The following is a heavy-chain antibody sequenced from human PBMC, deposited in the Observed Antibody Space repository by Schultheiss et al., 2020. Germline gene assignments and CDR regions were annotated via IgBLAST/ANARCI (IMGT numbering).Heavy chain of an antibody. V-gene: IGHV4-4*07. CDR1: GGSISSYY. CDR3: ARAPAAMFYYYYMDV. D-gene: IGHD2-2*01. CDR2: IYTSGST. J-gene: IGHJ6*03. Sequence: SETLSLTCTVSGGSISSYYWSWIRQPAGKGLEWIGRIYTSGSTNYNPSLKSRVTMSEDTSKNQFSLKLSSVTAADTAVYYCARAPAAMFYYYYMDVWGKGTTVTVSS.